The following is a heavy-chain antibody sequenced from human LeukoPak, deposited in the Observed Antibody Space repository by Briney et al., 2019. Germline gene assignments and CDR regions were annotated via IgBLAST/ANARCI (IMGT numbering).Heavy chain of an antibody. Sequence: GGSLRLSCAASGFTFSSYSMNWVRQAPGKGLEWVSSISSSSSYIYYADSVKGRFTISRDNAKNSLYLQMNSLRAEDTAVYYCARDQVLLWFGELGHGMDVWGQGTTVTVSS. J-gene: IGHJ6*02. CDR1: GFTFSSYS. V-gene: IGHV3-21*01. CDR3: ARDQVLLWFGELGHGMDV. D-gene: IGHD3-10*01. CDR2: ISSSSSYI.